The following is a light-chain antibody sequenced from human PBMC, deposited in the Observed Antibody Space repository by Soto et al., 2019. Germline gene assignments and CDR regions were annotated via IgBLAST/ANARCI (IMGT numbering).Light chain of an antibody. CDR3: QQYDSSPIT. CDR2: GAS. CDR1: QSGSSSY. Sequence: EIVLTQSPGTLSLSPGERATLSCRASQSGSSSYLAWYQQKPGQAPRLLIYGASSRATGIPDRFSGSGSGTDFTLTISRLEPEDFAVYYCQQYDSSPITFGQGTRLEIK. V-gene: IGKV3-20*01. J-gene: IGKJ5*01.